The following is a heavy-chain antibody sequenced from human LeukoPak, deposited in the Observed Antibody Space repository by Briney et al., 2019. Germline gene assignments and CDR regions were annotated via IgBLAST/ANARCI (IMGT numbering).Heavy chain of an antibody. D-gene: IGHD3-10*01. V-gene: IGHV4-34*01. CDR3: ARVIRYYYGSGSYAFDI. CDR1: GGSFSGYY. Sequence: NPSETLPLTCAVYGGSFSGYYWSWIRQPPGKGLEWIGEINHSGSTNYNPSLKSRVTISVDTSKNQFSLKLSSVTAADTAVYYCARVIRYYYGSGSYAFDIWGQGTMVTVSS. CDR2: INHSGST. J-gene: IGHJ3*02.